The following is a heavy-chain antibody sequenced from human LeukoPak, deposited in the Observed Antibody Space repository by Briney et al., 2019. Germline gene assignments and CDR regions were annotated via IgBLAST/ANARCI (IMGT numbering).Heavy chain of an antibody. J-gene: IGHJ4*02. V-gene: IGHV4-59*12. CDR3: ARGGWAALDY. CDR1: GGSISSYY. CDR2: VYYSGTT. Sequence: PSETLSLTCTVSGGSISSYYWSWIRQPPGMGLEWIGFVYYSGTTNYNPSLKSRVTMSVDTSNNRFSLKLNSVTAADTALYYCARGGWAALDYWGQGTLVTVSS. D-gene: IGHD2-15*01.